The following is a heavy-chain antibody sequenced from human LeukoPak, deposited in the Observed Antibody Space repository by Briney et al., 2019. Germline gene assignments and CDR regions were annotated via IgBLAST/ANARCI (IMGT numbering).Heavy chain of an antibody. D-gene: IGHD6-13*01. CDR3: ARDWFFHSSWYGGVDY. CDR2: ISSSSSTI. V-gene: IGHV3-48*01. J-gene: IGHJ4*02. CDR1: GFTFSSYG. Sequence: GGTLRLSCAASGFTFSSYGMSWVRQAPGKGLEWVSYISSSSSTIYYADSVKGRFTISRDNAKNSLYLQMNSLRAEDTAVYYCARDWFFHSSWYGGVDYWGQGTLVTVSS.